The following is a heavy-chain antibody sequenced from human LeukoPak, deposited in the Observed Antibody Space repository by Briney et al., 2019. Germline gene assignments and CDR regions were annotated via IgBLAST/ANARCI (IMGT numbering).Heavy chain of an antibody. CDR3: ARDSIAAAGTNAFDI. CDR1: GFTFSSYA. V-gene: IGHV3-30*04. CDR2: ISYDGSNK. J-gene: IGHJ3*02. Sequence: GGSLRLSCAASGFTFSSYAMHWVRQAPGKGLEWGAVISYDGSNKYYADSVKGRFTISRDNSKNTLYLQMNSLRAEDTAVYYCARDSIAAAGTNAFDIWGQGTMVTVSS. D-gene: IGHD6-13*01.